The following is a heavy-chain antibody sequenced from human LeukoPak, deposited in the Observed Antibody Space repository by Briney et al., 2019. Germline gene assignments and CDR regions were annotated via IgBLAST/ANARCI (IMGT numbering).Heavy chain of an antibody. CDR2: VYYSGST. CDR3: ARAYGSGRYYSIYYYYMDV. D-gene: IGHD3-10*01. J-gene: IGHJ6*03. V-gene: IGHV4-38-2*01. CDR1: GYSISSGYY. Sequence: PSETLSLTCAVSGYSISSGYYWGWIRQPPGKGLEWIGSVYYSGSTYYNPSLKSRVTISVDTSKNQFSLKLSSVTAADTAVYYCARAYGSGRYYSIYYYYMDVWGKGTTVTVS.